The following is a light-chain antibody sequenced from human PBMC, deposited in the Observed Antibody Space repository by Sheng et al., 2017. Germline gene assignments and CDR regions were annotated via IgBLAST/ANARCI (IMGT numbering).Light chain of an antibody. J-gene: IGLJ3*02. Sequence: SSELTQDPAVSVAVGQTVRITCQGDSLRIYYASWYQQKPGQAPVVVIYGNNRRPSGIPDRFSGSSSGDTASLTITGTQAEDEADYYCNSRDTSGNHWVFGGGTEADRP. CDR2: GNN. V-gene: IGLV3-19*01. CDR3: NSRDTSGNHWV. CDR1: SLRIYY.